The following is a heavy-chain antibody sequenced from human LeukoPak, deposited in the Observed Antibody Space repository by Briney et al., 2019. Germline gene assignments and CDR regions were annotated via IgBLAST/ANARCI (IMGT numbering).Heavy chain of an antibody. D-gene: IGHD1-14*01. CDR1: GLTFSTSG. V-gene: IGHV3-21*06. Sequence: GGALRLSCTASGLTFSTSGFNWVRQAPGKGLEWVASIGPTGSDRYHADSIKGRLTISRDNANNFLYLQMNSLRAEDTAVYYCATETNGRHYDYWGQGTLLTVSS. J-gene: IGHJ4*02. CDR2: IGPTGSDR. CDR3: ATETNGRHYDY.